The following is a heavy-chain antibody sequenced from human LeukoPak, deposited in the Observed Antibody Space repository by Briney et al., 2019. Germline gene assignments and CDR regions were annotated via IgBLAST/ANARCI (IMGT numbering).Heavy chain of an antibody. J-gene: IGHJ4*02. CDR2: IIPILGIA. CDR1: GGTFSSYA. Sequence: SVKVSCKASGGTFSSYAISWVRQAPGQGLVWMGRIIPILGIANYAQKFQGRVTITADKSTSTAYMELSSLRSEDTAVYYCARTGQEQPPIPNYFDYWGQGTLVTVSS. CDR3: ARTGQEQPPIPNYFDY. D-gene: IGHD6-13*01. V-gene: IGHV1-69*04.